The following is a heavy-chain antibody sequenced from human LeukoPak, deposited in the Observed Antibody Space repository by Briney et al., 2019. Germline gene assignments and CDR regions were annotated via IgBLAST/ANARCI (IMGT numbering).Heavy chain of an antibody. J-gene: IGHJ4*02. Sequence: GGSLRLSCAASGFAFSSYAMSWVRQAPGKGLEWVSAISGSGGSTYYADSVKGRFTISRDNSKNTLYLQMNSLRAEDTAVYYCAKDSYDSSGSRYDYWGQGTLVTVSS. CDR3: AKDSYDSSGSRYDY. CDR1: GFAFSSYA. CDR2: ISGSGGST. V-gene: IGHV3-23*01. D-gene: IGHD3-22*01.